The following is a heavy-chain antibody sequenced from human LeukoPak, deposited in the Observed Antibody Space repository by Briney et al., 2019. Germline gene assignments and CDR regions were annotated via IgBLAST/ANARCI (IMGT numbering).Heavy chain of an antibody. V-gene: IGHV3-30*02. Sequence: PGGTLRLSCAASGVTFSSYGMHWVRQAPGKGLEWVAFIRYDGSNKYYAAPVKGRFTISRANSKNTLYLQMNRLRAEDTAVYYCGVVPAADMDVWGKGTTVTISS. D-gene: IGHD2-2*01. CDR2: IRYDGSNK. CDR3: GVVPAADMDV. CDR1: GVTFSSYG. J-gene: IGHJ6*03.